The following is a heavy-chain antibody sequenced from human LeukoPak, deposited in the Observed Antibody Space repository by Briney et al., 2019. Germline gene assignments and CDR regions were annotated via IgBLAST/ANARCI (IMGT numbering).Heavy chain of an antibody. Sequence: GGSLRLSCAASGFTFSSYWMSWVRQAPGKGLEWVANIKQDGSEKYYVDSVKGRFTISRDNAKNSLYLQMNSLRAEDTAAYYCARCPTADFWSGYYPYYFDYWGQGTLVTVSS. CDR3: ARCPTADFWSGYYPYYFDY. V-gene: IGHV3-7*01. CDR2: IKQDGSEK. J-gene: IGHJ4*02. D-gene: IGHD3-3*01. CDR1: GFTFSSYW.